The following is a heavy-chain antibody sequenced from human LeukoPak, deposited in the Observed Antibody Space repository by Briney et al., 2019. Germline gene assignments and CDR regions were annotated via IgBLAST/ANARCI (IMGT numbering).Heavy chain of an antibody. CDR3: TPHAYYDSSGYYSAY. Sequence: GGSLRLSCAASRFTLSNAWMSWVRQAPGKGLEWVGRIKSKTDGGTTDYAAPVKGRFTISRDDSKNTLYLQMNSLKTEDTAVYYCTPHAYYDSSGYYSAYWGQGTLVTVSS. CDR2: IKSKTDGGTT. CDR1: RFTLSNAW. V-gene: IGHV3-15*01. J-gene: IGHJ4*02. D-gene: IGHD3-22*01.